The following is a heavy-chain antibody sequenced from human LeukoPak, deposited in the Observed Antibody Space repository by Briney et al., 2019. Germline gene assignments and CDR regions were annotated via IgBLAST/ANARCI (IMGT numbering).Heavy chain of an antibody. D-gene: IGHD1-26*01. V-gene: IGHV3-7*04. CDR1: GFTFSSYW. Sequence: GVSLRLSCAASGFTFSSYWMSWVRQAPGKGLEWVANIKQDGSEKYYVDSVKGRFTISRDNAKNSLYLQMNSLRAEDTAVYYCARGSGGSEYYFDYWGQGTLVTVSS. J-gene: IGHJ4*02. CDR2: IKQDGSEK. CDR3: ARGSGGSEYYFDY.